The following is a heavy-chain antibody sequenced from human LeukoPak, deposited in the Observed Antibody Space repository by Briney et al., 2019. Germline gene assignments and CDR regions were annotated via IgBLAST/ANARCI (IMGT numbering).Heavy chain of an antibody. CDR1: RFTFRNYG. Sequence: PGGSLRLSCAASRFTFRNYGMQWVRQAPGKGLEWVALILYDGSIQYYADSVKGRFTISRDNSRNTLSLQINSLRAEDTAVYYCARRSGIAVAGAFDYWGQGTLVTVSS. CDR2: ILYDGSIQ. J-gene: IGHJ4*02. D-gene: IGHD6-19*01. V-gene: IGHV3-30*03. CDR3: ARRSGIAVAGAFDY.